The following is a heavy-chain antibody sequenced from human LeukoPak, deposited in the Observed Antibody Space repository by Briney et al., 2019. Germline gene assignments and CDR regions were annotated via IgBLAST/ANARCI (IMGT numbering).Heavy chain of an antibody. CDR3: ARVSGLGTNEYYQY. Sequence: GGSLRLSCAASGLTFSNSWMHWVRQAPGKGLLWGSRINNDGSYTSYADSVKGRFTISRDNAKNTLNLQMNSLRAEDTAVYYCARVSGLGTNEYYQYWGQGALVTVHS. J-gene: IGHJ1*01. CDR2: INNDGSYT. V-gene: IGHV3-74*01. CDR1: GLTFSNSW. D-gene: IGHD3-10*01.